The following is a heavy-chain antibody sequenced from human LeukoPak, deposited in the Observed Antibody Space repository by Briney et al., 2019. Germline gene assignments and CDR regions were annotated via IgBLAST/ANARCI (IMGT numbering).Heavy chain of an antibody. CDR1: GFTFSSYA. D-gene: IGHD2-8*01. J-gene: IGHJ6*03. CDR3: AVCYSYYYYYMDV. CDR2: ITRAGTT. Sequence: PGGSLRLSCAASGFTFSSYAMSWVRQAPGKGLEWVSAITRAGTTYYADSVKGRFTISRDNSKNTLSLQMNSLRAEDTAVYYCAVCYSYYYYYMDVWGKGTTVTVSS. V-gene: IGHV3-23*01.